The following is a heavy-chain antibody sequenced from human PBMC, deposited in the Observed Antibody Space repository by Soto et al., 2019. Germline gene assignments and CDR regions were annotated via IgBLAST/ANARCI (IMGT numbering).Heavy chain of an antibody. J-gene: IGHJ4*02. CDR1: GVSFISYA. Sequence: SVKISCKSSGVSFISYAIHWVRQAPGQRLEWMGWTNVATGNTKYSQHFQGRDTITRDTSASTAYMELNSLTSDDTAIYYCAREHDDCRRYSFDFWGQGTVV. D-gene: IGHD3-16*02. CDR2: TNVATGNT. CDR3: AREHDDCRRYSFDF. V-gene: IGHV1-3*01.